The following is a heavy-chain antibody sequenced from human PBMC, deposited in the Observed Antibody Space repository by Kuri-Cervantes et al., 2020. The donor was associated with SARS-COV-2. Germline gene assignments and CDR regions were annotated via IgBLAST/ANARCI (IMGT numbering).Heavy chain of an antibody. Sequence: GSLRLSCTVSGGSISSYYWSWIRQPPGKGLEWIGYIYYSGSTNYNPSLKRRVTISVDTSKNQFSLKLSSVTAADTAVYYCARGAVLRAFDIWGQGTMVTVSS. CDR1: GGSISSYY. J-gene: IGHJ3*02. CDR2: IYYSGST. CDR3: ARGAVLRAFDI. D-gene: IGHD1-26*01. V-gene: IGHV4-59*01.